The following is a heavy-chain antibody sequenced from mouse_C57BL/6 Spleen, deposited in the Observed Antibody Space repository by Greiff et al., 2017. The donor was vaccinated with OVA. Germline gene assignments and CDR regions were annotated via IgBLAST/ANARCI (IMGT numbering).Heavy chain of an antibody. Sequence: VKLQESGPELVKPGASVKISCKASGYAFSSSWMNWVKQRPGKGLEWIGRIYPGDGDTNYNGKFKGKATLTADKSSSTAYMQLSSLTSEDSAVYFCARERDGRYFDVWGTGTTVTVSS. CDR1: GYAFSSSW. D-gene: IGHD2-3*01. J-gene: IGHJ1*03. V-gene: IGHV1-82*01. CDR2: IYPGDGDT. CDR3: ARERDGRYFDV.